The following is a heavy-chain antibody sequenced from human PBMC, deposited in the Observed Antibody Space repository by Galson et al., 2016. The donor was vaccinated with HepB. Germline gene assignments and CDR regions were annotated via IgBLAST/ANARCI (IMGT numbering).Heavy chain of an antibody. J-gene: IGHJ6*02. CDR1: GSSFTNYH. D-gene: IGHD2-21*02. CDR2: MNPNSGNT. V-gene: IGHV1-8*02. CDR3: ARGVVCYGDRCTYTGMDV. Sequence: CKASGSSFTNYHINWVRQATGQGLEWLGWMNPNSGNTLYAQKFQGRVTMTSNTSISTAYMELSSLTSEDTAIYYCARGVVCYGDRCTYTGMDVWGQGTTVTVSS.